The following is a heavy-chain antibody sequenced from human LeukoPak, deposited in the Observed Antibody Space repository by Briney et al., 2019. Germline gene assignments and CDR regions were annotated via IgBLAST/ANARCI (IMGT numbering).Heavy chain of an antibody. CDR2: IYTSGST. Sequence: SETLSLTCTVSGGSISSGSYYWSWIRQPAGKGLEWIGRIYTSGSTNYNPSLRSRVTMSVDTSKNQFSPKLSSVTAADTAVYYCAREGGYSGYDYYYYYYMDVWGKGTTVTVSS. CDR3: AREGGYSGYDYYYYYYMDV. V-gene: IGHV4-61*02. J-gene: IGHJ6*03. D-gene: IGHD5-12*01. CDR1: GGSISSGSYY.